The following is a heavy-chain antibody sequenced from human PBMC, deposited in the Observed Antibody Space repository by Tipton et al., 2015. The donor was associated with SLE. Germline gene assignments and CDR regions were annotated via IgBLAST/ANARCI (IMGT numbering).Heavy chain of an antibody. CDR1: GGSISSYY. J-gene: IGHJ3*02. Sequence: TLSLTCTVSGGSISSYYWSWIRQPPGKGLEWIGYIYYSGSTNYNPSLKSRVTISVDTSKNQFSLKLSSVTAADTAVYYRARGGVGADDAFDIWGQGTMVTVSS. CDR3: ARGGVGADDAFDI. D-gene: IGHD1-26*01. V-gene: IGHV4-59*01. CDR2: IYYSGST.